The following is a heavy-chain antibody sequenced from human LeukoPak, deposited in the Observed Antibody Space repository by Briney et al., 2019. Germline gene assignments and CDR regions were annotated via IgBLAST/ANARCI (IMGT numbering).Heavy chain of an antibody. D-gene: IGHD5-24*01. CDR3: ARNLDGYNLDY. CDR2: IIPIFGTA. J-gene: IGHJ4*02. V-gene: IGHV1-69*13. CDR1: GYTLTELS. Sequence: SVKVSCKVSGYTLTELSMHWVRQAPGNGLEWMGGIIPIFGTANYAQKFQGRVTITADESTSTAYMELSSLRSEDTAVYYCARNLDGYNLDYWGQGTLVTVSS.